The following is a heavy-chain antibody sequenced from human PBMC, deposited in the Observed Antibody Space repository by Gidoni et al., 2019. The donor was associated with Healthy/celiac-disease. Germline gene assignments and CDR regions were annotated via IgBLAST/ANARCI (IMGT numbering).Heavy chain of an antibody. CDR2: ISWNSGSI. Sequence: EVQLVESGGGLVQPGRSLRLSRAASGFTFDDYAMHWVRQAPGKGLEWVSGISWNSGSIGYADSVKGRFTISRDNAKNSLYLQMNSLRAEDTALYYCAKDMRRITGTGWFDPWGQGTLVTVSS. CDR3: AKDMRRITGTGWFDP. J-gene: IGHJ5*02. V-gene: IGHV3-9*01. CDR1: GFTFDDYA. D-gene: IGHD1-7*01.